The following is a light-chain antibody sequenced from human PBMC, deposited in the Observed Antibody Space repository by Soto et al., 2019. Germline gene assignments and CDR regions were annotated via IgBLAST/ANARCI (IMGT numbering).Light chain of an antibody. CDR2: AAS. Sequence: DIQMTQSPSSLSASVGDRVTITCRASQDIRNALGWYQQKPGKAPKRLIYAASSLQSGVPSRFSGSGSGTEFTLTITSLQTEDFATYYCLQHNSYPQTFGQGTKVEIK. CDR3: LQHNSYPQT. V-gene: IGKV1-17*01. J-gene: IGKJ1*01. CDR1: QDIRNA.